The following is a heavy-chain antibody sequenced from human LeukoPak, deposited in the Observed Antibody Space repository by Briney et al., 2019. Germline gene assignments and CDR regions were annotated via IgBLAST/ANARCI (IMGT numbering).Heavy chain of an antibody. CDR1: GHSISSYY. J-gene: IGHJ1*01. Sequence: PSETLSLTCTVSGHSISSYYWSWIRQPPGKGLEWIGYIYYSGSTNYNPSLKSRVTISIDTSKNQFSLKLSSVTAADTAVYYCTRLGRSGSCKSGFCYGLYFQHWGQGTLVTVSS. D-gene: IGHD2-15*01. CDR3: TRLGRSGSCKSGFCYGLYFQH. CDR2: IYYSGST. V-gene: IGHV4-59*08.